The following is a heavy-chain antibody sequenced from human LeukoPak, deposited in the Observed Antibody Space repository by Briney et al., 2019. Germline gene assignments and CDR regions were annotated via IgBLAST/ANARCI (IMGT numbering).Heavy chain of an antibody. CDR3: ARFATAWQPLDY. J-gene: IGHJ4*02. V-gene: IGHV3-21*01. CDR2: ISRSGSHI. Sequence: PGGSLRLSCAASGFTFSSYAMSWVRQAPGRGLEWVSSISRSGSHIYYADSVKGRFTISRDIAKSSVYLQMNSLTGEDTAVYYCARFATAWQPLDYWGQGTLVIVSS. CDR1: GFTFSSYA. D-gene: IGHD5-12*01.